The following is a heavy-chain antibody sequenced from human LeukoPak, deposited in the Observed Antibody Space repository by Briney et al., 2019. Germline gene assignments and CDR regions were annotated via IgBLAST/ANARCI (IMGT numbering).Heavy chain of an antibody. CDR3: AKDRVAVAGTGLGY. V-gene: IGHV3-30*02. D-gene: IGHD6-19*01. CDR2: IRYDGSNK. Sequence: GGSLRLSCAASGFTFSSYGMHWVRQAPGKGLEWVAFIRYDGSNKYYADPVKGRFTISRDNSKNTLYLQMNSLRAEDTAVYYCAKDRVAVAGTGLGYWGQGTLVTVSS. CDR1: GFTFSSYG. J-gene: IGHJ4*02.